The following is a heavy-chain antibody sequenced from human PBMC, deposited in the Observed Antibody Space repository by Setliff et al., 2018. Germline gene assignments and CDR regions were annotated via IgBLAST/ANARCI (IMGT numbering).Heavy chain of an antibody. CDR2: IYYSGST. Sequence: PSETLSLTCTVSGGSISSSSYYWGWIRQPPGKGLEWIGYIYYSGSTYYNPSLKSRVTISVDTSKNQFSLKLSSVTAADTAVYYCARASLGYDFWSGYYSPELWLDPWGQGTTVTVSS. CDR3: ARASLGYDFWSGYYSPELWLDP. V-gene: IGHV4-39*07. J-gene: IGHJ6*02. D-gene: IGHD3-3*01. CDR1: GGSISSSSYY.